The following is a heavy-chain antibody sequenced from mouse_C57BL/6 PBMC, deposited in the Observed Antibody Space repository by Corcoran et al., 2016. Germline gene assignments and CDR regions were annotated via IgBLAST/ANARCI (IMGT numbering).Heavy chain of an antibody. CDR2: IYPRSGNT. J-gene: IGHJ4*01. CDR3: ARDYYYYGSRKMAMDY. V-gene: IGHV1-81*01. D-gene: IGHD1-1*01. Sequence: QVQLQQSGAELARPGASVKLSCKASGYTFTSYGISWVKQRTGQGLEWIGEIYPRSGNTYYNEKFKGKATLTADKSSSTAYMELRSLTSEDSAVYFCARDYYYYGSRKMAMDYWGQGTSVTVSS. CDR1: GYTFTSYG.